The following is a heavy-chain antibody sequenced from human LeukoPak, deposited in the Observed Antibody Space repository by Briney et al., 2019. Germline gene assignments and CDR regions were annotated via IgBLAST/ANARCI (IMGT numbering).Heavy chain of an antibody. J-gene: IGHJ6*02. CDR3: ATTAATIFGVSGMDV. CDR1: RGTFSSYA. V-gene: IGHV1-69*04. Sequence: SVKVSCKASRGTFSSYAISWVRQAPGQGLEWMGRIIPILGIANYAQKFQGRVTITADKSTSTAYMELSSLRSEDTAVYYCATTAATIFGVSGMDVWGQGTTVTVSS. D-gene: IGHD3-3*01. CDR2: IIPILGIA.